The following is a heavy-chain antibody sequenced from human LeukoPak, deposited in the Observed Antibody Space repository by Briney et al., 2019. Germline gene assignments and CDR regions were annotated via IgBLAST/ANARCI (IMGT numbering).Heavy chain of an antibody. J-gene: IGHJ6*02. CDR2: IIPIFGTA. D-gene: IGHD5-18*01. Sequence: ASVKVSCKASGGTFSSYAISWVRQAPGQGLEWMGGIIPIFGTANYAQKFQGRVTITADESTSTVYMELSSLRSEDTAVYYCARDLPARGYSYGSSYGMDVWGQGTTVTVSS. CDR1: GGTFSSYA. V-gene: IGHV1-69*13. CDR3: ARDLPARGYSYGSSYGMDV.